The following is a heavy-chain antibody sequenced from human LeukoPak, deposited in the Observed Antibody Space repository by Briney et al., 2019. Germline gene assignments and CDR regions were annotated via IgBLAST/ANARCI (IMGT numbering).Heavy chain of an antibody. CDR3: ARVIAAAGFDY. CDR2: ISSSSSYI. Sequence: GGSLRLSCAAPGFTFSSYSMNWVRQAPGKGLEWVSSISSSSSYIYYADSVKGRFTISRDNAKNSLYLQMNSLRAEDTAVYYCARVIAAAGFDYWGQGTLVTVSS. J-gene: IGHJ4*02. D-gene: IGHD6-13*01. V-gene: IGHV3-21*01. CDR1: GFTFSSYS.